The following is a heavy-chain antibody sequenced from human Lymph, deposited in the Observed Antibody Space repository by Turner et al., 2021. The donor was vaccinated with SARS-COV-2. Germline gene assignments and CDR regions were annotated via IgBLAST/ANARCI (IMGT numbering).Heavy chain of an antibody. V-gene: IGHV3-7*01. J-gene: IGHJ4*02. Sequence: ERKLVESGGGLVKPGGSVELTCGASGITFSYYGMSWVRQALGKGLEWVANLKQDGSENYYVDSVKGIFTISRDNANTSLFLQMNSLRAADTAVNHCARMGSSSWYFDYWGQGTLVTVSS. CDR2: LKQDGSEN. CDR1: GITFSYYG. CDR3: ARMGSSSWYFDY. D-gene: IGHD1-26*01.